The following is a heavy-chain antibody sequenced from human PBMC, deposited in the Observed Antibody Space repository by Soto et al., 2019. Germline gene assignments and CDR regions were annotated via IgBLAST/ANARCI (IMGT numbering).Heavy chain of an antibody. CDR1: GFIFSTYS. D-gene: IGHD2-8*01. V-gene: IGHV3-48*02. CDR2: ISSSSSTI. Sequence: GGSLRLSCAASGFIFSTYSMNWVRQAPGKGLEWVSYISSSSSTIYYADSVKGRFTISRDNAKNSLYLQMSSLRDEDTALYYCARALNGYYGMDVWGQGTTVTVSS. J-gene: IGHJ6*02. CDR3: ARALNGYYGMDV.